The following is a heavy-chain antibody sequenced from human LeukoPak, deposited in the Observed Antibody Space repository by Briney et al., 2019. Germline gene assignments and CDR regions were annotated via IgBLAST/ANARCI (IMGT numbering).Heavy chain of an antibody. Sequence: GGSLRLSCAASGFTFSDYYMSWIRQAPGKGLEWVSYISSSGSTIYYADSVKGRFTISRDNAKNSLYLQMNSLRAEDTAVYYCARDGRVLELRYYYYYMDVWGKGTTVTVSS. CDR3: ARDGRVLELRYYYYYMDV. D-gene: IGHD1-7*01. CDR2: ISSSGSTI. V-gene: IGHV3-11*04. J-gene: IGHJ6*03. CDR1: GFTFSDYY.